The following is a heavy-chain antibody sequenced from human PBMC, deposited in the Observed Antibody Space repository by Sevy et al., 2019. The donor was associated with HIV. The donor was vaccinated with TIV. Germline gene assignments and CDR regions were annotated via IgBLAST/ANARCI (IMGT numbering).Heavy chain of an antibody. CDR2: INGRGGST. Sequence: GGSLRLSCAASGFTFSSFAMSWVRQVPGKGLEWVSSINGRGGSTYYADSVKGRVTLSRDNSKNTLFLQMDSLRAEDTAIYYSARPTPRIAASSAAFFDYWGQGTLVTVSS. D-gene: IGHD6-13*01. CDR1: GFTFSSFA. CDR3: ARPTPRIAASSAAFFDY. J-gene: IGHJ4*02. V-gene: IGHV3-23*01.